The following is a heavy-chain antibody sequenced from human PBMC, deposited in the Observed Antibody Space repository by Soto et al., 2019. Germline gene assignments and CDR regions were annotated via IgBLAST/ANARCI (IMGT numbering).Heavy chain of an antibody. CDR3: ERVFTMVRGVIEFGWFDT. D-gene: IGHD3-10*01. V-gene: IGHV4-61*01. J-gene: IGHJ5*02. CDR1: GGSVSSGSYC. Sequence: SETLCITCTFSGGSVSSGSYCWSWIRQPPGKGLEWIGYIYYSGSTNYNPSLKSRVTISVDTSKNQFSLKLSSVTAADTAVYYCERVFTMVRGVIEFGWFDTWGQGTLVTVSS. CDR2: IYYSGST.